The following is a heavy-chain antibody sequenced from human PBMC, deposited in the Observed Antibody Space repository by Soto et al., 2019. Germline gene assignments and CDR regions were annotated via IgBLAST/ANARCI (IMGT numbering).Heavy chain of an antibody. CDR1: GCSFTSYW. J-gene: IGHJ6*02. Sequence: GESLKISCKGSGCSFTSYWIGWVRQMPGKGLEWMGIIYPGDSDTRYSPSFQGQVTISADKSISTAYLQWSSLKASDTAMYYCARHGIVVVPAAIPIYYYYGMDVWGQGTTVTVSS. CDR3: ARHGIVVVPAAIPIYYYYGMDV. D-gene: IGHD2-2*02. V-gene: IGHV5-51*01. CDR2: IYPGDSDT.